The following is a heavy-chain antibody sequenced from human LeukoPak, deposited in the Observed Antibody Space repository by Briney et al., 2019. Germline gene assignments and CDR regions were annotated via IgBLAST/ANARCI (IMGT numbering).Heavy chain of an antibody. Sequence: SETLSLTCTVSGGSISSYYWSWIRQPPGKGLEWIGYIYYSGSTNYNPSLKSRVTISVDTSENQFSLKLSSVTAADTAVYYCARHPVVAFDIWGQGTMVTVSS. CDR2: IYYSGST. J-gene: IGHJ3*02. D-gene: IGHD6-6*01. CDR3: ARHPVVAFDI. V-gene: IGHV4-59*08. CDR1: GGSISSYY.